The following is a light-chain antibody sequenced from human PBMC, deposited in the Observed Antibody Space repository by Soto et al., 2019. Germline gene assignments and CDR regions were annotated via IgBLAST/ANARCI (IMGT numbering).Light chain of an antibody. CDR3: SSYTGSSAVV. CDR2: GVS. J-gene: IGLJ2*01. CDR1: SSDVGGYNY. V-gene: IGLV2-14*01. Sequence: QSALTQPASVSGSPGQSITISCTGTSSDVGGYNYVSWYLQHPGKAPKLIIYGVSNRPSGVYNRFSGSKSGNTASLTISGLQAEDEADYYCSSYTGSSAVVFGGGTKLTAL.